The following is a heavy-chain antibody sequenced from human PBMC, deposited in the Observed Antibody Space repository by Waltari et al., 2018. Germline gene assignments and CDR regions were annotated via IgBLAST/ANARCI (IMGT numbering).Heavy chain of an antibody. V-gene: IGHV1-8*01. CDR2: RNPNSGNT. D-gene: IGHD5-18*01. Sequence: QVQLVQSGAEVKTPGATVKVACQSSGSTFPSYTIPWVLQAPGQGLEWRGWRNPNSGNTGYAQKFQGRVTMTRNTSISTAYMELSSLRSEDTAVYYCARWDSYGYRTGGLLDYWGQGTLVTVSS. CDR3: ARWDSYGYRTGGLLDY. CDR1: GSTFPSYT. J-gene: IGHJ4*02.